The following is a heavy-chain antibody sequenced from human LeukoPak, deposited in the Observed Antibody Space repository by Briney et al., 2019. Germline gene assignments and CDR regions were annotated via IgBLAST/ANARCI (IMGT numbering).Heavy chain of an antibody. J-gene: IGHJ3*02. V-gene: IGHV3-21*01. CDR3: ARGTWTDAFDI. D-gene: IGHD3/OR15-3a*01. CDR1: GFTFSTYT. CDR2: ISSRSSYI. Sequence: GGSLRLSCAASGFTFSTYTMNWVRQAPGKGLEWVSSISSRSSYIYYADSVKGRFTISRDNAKNSLYLQMNSLRAEDTAVYHCARGTWTDAFDIWGQGTMVTVSS.